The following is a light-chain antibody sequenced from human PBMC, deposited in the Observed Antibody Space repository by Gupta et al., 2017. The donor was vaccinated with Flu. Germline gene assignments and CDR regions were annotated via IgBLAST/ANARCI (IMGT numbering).Light chain of an antibody. CDR3: SSYAGSNSFV. V-gene: IGLV2-8*01. CDR2: EVT. CDR1: PRDVGLFNY. J-gene: IGLJ1*01. Sequence: QSALTQPPSASGSLGQSVTISCPGTPRDVGLFNYVSWLQHHPGNAPTLIIFEVTKRPSGVPDRFSGSKSGSTASLTVSGLQSEDEAYYFCSSYAGSNSFVLETGTNLIVL.